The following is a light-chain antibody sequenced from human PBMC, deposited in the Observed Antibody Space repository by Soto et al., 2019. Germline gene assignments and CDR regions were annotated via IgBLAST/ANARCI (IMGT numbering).Light chain of an antibody. Sequence: QLVLTQSPSASASLGASVKLTCTLSSGHSSYAIAWHQQQPEKGPRYLMKLNSDDSHSKGDGIPDRFSGSNSGAERYLTISSLQSEDEADYYCQTWGTGPWVFGGGTKLTVL. J-gene: IGLJ3*02. CDR2: LNSDDSH. CDR3: QTWGTGPWV. V-gene: IGLV4-69*01. CDR1: SGHSSYA.